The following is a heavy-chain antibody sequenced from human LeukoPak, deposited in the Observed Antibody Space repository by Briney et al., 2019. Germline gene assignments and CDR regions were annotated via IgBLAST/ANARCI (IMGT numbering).Heavy chain of an antibody. CDR3: ARDRRDGYNFFDY. CDR1: GLTFSSYW. D-gene: IGHD5-24*01. CDR2: INSDGSST. J-gene: IGHJ4*02. V-gene: IGHV3-74*01. Sequence: GGSLRLSCAASGLTFSSYWMHWVRQAPGKGLVWVSRINSDGSSTTYADSVKGRFTISRDNAKNTLYLQMNSLRAEDTAVYYCARDRRDGYNFFDYWGQGTLVTVSS.